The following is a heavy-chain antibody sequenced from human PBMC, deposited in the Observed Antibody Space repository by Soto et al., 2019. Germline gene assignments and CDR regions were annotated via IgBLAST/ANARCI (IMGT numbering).Heavy chain of an antibody. CDR2: IYYRGST. J-gene: IGHJ4*02. D-gene: IGHD6-19*01. CDR1: GGSISSYY. CDR3: ARGSSAVAGCDN. Sequence: QVQLQESGPGLVKPSETLSLTCTVSGGSISSYYWSWIRQPPGKGLEWIGYIYYRGSTNYNPSLNSRVTISVDTSKNQFSLKLSSVTAADTAVYYCARGSSAVAGCDNWGQGTLVTVSS. V-gene: IGHV4-59*01.